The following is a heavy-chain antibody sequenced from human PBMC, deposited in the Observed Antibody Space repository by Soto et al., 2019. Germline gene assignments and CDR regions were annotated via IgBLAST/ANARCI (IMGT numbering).Heavy chain of an antibody. V-gene: IGHV4-31*03. Sequence: LXLTCTVSRGSISSGCYYWSWIRQHPGKGLEWIGYIYYSGSTYYNPSLKSRVTISVDTSKNQFSLKLSSVTAADTAVYYCARGRYYALFDYWGQGTLVTVSS. CDR3: ARGRYYALFDY. CDR1: RGSISSGCYY. CDR2: IYYSGST. J-gene: IGHJ4*02. D-gene: IGHD3-10*01.